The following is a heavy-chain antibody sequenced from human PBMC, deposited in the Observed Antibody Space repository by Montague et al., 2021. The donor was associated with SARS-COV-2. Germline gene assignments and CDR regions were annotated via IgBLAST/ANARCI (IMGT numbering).Heavy chain of an antibody. CDR2: INRDGKT. D-gene: IGHD6-19*01. CDR3: ARVCPSAWRQLDC. V-gene: IGHV4-4*02. J-gene: IGHJ4*02. Sequence: SETLSLTCDVSGASINSHEGWSWVRRPIGQTLEWLGEINRDGKTKYNTSFQSRVTMSVDKSNNQLSLSLTSVTAAVTAVYYCARVCPSAWRQLDCWGQGILVTVSS. CDR1: GASINSHEG.